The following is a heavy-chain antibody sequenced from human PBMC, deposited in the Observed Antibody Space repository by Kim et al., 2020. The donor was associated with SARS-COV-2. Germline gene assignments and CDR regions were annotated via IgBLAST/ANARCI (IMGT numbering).Heavy chain of an antibody. V-gene: IGHV4-30-4*01. Sequence: SETLSLTCTVSGGSISSGDYYWSWIRQPPGKGLEWIGYIYYSGSTYYNPSLKSRVTISVDTSKNQFSLKLSSVTAADTAVYYCARLELRVDGMDVWGQGTTVTVSS. CDR2: IYYSGST. CDR3: ARLELRVDGMDV. CDR1: GGSISSGDYY. D-gene: IGHD1-7*01. J-gene: IGHJ6*02.